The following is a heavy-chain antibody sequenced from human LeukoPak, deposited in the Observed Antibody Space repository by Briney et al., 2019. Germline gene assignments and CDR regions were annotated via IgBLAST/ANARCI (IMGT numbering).Heavy chain of an antibody. CDR1: GYTFTSYG. CDR2: ISAYNGNT. V-gene: IGHV1-18*01. D-gene: IGHD3-9*01. Sequence: ASVKVSCKASGYTFTSYGISWVRQAPGQGLEWMGWISAYNGNTNYAQKLQGRVTMTTDTSTSTAYMELGSLRSDDTAVYYCARASYDYDILTGYYLCDYWGQGTLVTVSS. J-gene: IGHJ4*02. CDR3: ARASYDYDILTGYYLCDY.